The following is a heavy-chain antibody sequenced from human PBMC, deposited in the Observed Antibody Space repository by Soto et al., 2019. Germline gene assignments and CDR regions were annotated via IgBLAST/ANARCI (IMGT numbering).Heavy chain of an antibody. CDR3: ARAGYCSSTSCYRGWGYYCYGMDV. J-gene: IGHJ6*02. CDR2: ISAYNGNT. D-gene: IGHD2-2*02. CDR1: GYTFTSYG. V-gene: IGHV1-18*01. Sequence: ASVKVSCKASGYTFTSYGISWVRQAPGQGLEWMGWISAYNGNTNYAQKLQGRVTMTTDTSTSTAYMELRSLRSDDTAVYYCARAGYCSSTSCYRGWGYYCYGMDVWGQGTTVTVSS.